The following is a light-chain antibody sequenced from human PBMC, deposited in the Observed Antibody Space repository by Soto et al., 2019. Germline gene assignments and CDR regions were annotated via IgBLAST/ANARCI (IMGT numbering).Light chain of an antibody. V-gene: IGKV1-5*03. J-gene: IGKJ1*01. Sequence: DIQMTQSPSTLSASVGDRVTITCRASQTIDSWLAWYQQKPGKAPNLLISEASTLESGVPSRFSGSESGTEFILSISSRQPDDFASYYCQQYKSYPWTFGQGTKVEIK. CDR2: EAS. CDR1: QTIDSW. CDR3: QQYKSYPWT.